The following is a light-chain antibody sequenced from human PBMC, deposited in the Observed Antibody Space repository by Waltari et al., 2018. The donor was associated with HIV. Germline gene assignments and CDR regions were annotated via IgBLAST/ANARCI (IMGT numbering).Light chain of an antibody. CDR1: RSDVGSTMS. CDR3: CSYAGTVTYLV. V-gene: IGLV2-23*02. Sequence: QSPLTQPASVSGSPGQPVTITCTGSRSDVGSTMSVPWYQRHPGKGPRLIIYNVNSRPSGVSSRFSGSKSGNTASLTISGLQTDDEAEYICCSYAGTVTYLVFGGGTKLTVL. CDR2: NVN. J-gene: IGLJ2*01.